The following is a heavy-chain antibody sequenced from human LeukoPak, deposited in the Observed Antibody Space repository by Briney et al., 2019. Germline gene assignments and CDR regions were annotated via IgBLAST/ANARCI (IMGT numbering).Heavy chain of an antibody. CDR2: IYHTGST. CDR1: GDSISSRYW. CDR3: ARGMAYALFV. J-gene: IGHJ4*02. Sequence: SETLSLTCAVSGDSISSRYWWSWVRQPPGKGLEWIGEIYHTGSTNYNPSLKSRVTISVDKSKSQFSLNLSSVTAADTAVYYCARGMAYALFVWGQGALVTVSS. D-gene: IGHD2-8*01. V-gene: IGHV4-4*02.